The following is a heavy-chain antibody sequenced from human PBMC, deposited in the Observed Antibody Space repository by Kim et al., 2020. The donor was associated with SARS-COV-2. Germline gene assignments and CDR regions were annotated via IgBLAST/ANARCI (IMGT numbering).Heavy chain of an antibody. D-gene: IGHD3-10*01. J-gene: IGHJ6*02. CDR3: AREGRITMVRGVYYYYGMDV. V-gene: IGHV4-38-2*02. CDR1: GYSISSGYY. CDR2: IYHSGST. Sequence: SETLSLTCTVSGYSISSGYYWGWIRQPPGKGLEWIGSIYHSGSTYYNPSLKSRVTISVDTSKNHFSLKLSSVTAADTAVYYCAREGRITMVRGVYYYYGMDVWGQGTTVTVSS.